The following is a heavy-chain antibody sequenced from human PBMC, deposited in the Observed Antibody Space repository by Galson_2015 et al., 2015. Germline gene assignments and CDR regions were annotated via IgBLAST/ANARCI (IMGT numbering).Heavy chain of an antibody. V-gene: IGHV2-5*01. Sequence: PALVKPTQTLTLTCTFSGFSLSTSGVGVGWIRQPPGKALEWLALIYWNDDRRYGPSLKSRRTITKDTSKNQVVLTMTNTDPVDTATYYCAHSPTAAGNFDYWGQGVLVTVSS. CDR2: IYWNDDR. D-gene: IGHD6-13*01. CDR3: AHSPTAAGNFDY. J-gene: IGHJ4*02. CDR1: GFSLSTSGVG.